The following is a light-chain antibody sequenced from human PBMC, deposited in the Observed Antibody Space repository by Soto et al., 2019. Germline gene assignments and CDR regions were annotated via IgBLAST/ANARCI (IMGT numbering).Light chain of an antibody. CDR2: DVS. V-gene: IGLV2-14*03. Sequence: QSALTQPASVSGSPGQSITISCTGTSSDVGGYNYVSWYQHHPGKAPKLMIYDVSTRPSGVSNRFSGSKSGNTASLSISGLQPEDEADYYCSSYRTSNTRQIVCGTGTKVTAL. CDR1: SSDVGGYNY. J-gene: IGLJ1*01. CDR3: SSYRTSNTRQIV.